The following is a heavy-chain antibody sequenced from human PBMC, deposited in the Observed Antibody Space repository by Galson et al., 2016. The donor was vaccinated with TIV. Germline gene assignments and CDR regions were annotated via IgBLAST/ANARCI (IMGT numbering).Heavy chain of an antibody. V-gene: IGHV1-69*13. J-gene: IGHJ4*02. CDR3: ARGEVYDSLDG. CDR2: IIPIFRTV. D-gene: IGHD3-22*01. CDR1: GVTFISFA. Sequence: SVKVSCKASGVTFISFAISWVRQAPGQGLEWMGGIIPIFRTVHYAQRFQGRVTITADESTSTAYTELSSLRSEDTAVYYCARGEVYDSLDGWGQGTLVTVSS.